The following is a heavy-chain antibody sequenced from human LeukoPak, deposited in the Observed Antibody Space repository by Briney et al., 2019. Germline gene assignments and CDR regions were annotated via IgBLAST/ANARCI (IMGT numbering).Heavy chain of an antibody. J-gene: IGHJ4*02. CDR2: IYSSGST. CDR1: GGSISSYY. D-gene: IGHD6-13*01. V-gene: IGHV4-4*07. Sequence: SETLSLTCTVSGGSISSYYWSWIRQPAGKGLEWIGRIYSSGSTNYSPSLQSRVTISVDKSKNQFSLKVSSVTAADTAVYYCARGSSSSTEFYYWGQGTLVTVSS. CDR3: ARGSSSSTEFYY.